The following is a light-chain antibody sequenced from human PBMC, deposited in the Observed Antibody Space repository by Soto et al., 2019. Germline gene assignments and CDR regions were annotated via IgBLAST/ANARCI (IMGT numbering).Light chain of an antibody. CDR1: SSDVGGYNY. CDR2: DVN. J-gene: IGLJ2*01. Sequence: QSALTQPASVSGSPGQAITISCTGTSSDVGGYNYVSWYQQHPGRAPKLMIYDVNTRPSGVSSRFSGSKSGNTASLTISGLQAEYEADYYCSSYTSSSILVVFGGGTKLTVL. V-gene: IGLV2-14*01. CDR3: SSYTSSSILVV.